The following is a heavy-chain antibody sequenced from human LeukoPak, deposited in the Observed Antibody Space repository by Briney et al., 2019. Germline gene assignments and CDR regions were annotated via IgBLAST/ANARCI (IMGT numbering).Heavy chain of an antibody. D-gene: IGHD3-10*01. CDR1: GFTFSSYG. Sequence: QPGGSLRLSCAASGFTFSSYGMHWVRQAPGKGLEWVAVISYDGSNKYYADSVKGRFTISRDNSKNTLYLQMNSLRAEDTAVYYCAKLRSITMVRGSMRDDAFDIWGQGTMVTVSS. V-gene: IGHV3-30*18. CDR2: ISYDGSNK. J-gene: IGHJ3*02. CDR3: AKLRSITMVRGSMRDDAFDI.